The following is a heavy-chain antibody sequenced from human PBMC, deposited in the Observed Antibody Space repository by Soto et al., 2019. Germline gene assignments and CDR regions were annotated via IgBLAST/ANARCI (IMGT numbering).Heavy chain of an antibody. Sequence: GGSLRLSCAASGFSVSSNYMSWVRQAPGKGLEWVSTIHSGGSTYYADSVKGRFTISRDNSKNTLYLQMNSLRAEDTAVYYCARDSHYDFWSGYYPYYYGMDVWGQGTTVTVSS. J-gene: IGHJ6*02. V-gene: IGHV3-53*01. D-gene: IGHD3-3*01. CDR1: GFSVSSNY. CDR3: ARDSHYDFWSGYYPYYYGMDV. CDR2: IHSGGST.